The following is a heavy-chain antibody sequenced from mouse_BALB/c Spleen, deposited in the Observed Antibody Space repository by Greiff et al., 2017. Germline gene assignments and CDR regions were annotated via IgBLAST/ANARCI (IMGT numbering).Heavy chain of an antibody. CDR1: GFSLTSYG. CDR2: IWAGGST. J-gene: IGHJ4*01. V-gene: IGHV2-9*02. D-gene: IGHD1-1*01. Sequence: QVQLKESGPGLVAPSQSLSITCTVSGFSLTSYGVHWVRQPPGKGLEWLGVIWAGGSTNYNSALMSRLSISKDNSKSQVFLKMNSLQTDDTAMYYCARDRDYYGSRGYYYAMDYWGQGTSVTVSS. CDR3: ARDRDYYGSRGYYYAMDY.